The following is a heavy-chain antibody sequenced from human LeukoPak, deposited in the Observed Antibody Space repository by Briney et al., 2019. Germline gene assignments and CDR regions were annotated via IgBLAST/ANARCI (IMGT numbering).Heavy chain of an antibody. Sequence: GASVKVSCKASGYTFTSYGISWVRQAPGQGLEWMGWISAYNGNTNYAQKLQGRVTMTTDTSTSTAYMEPRSLRSDDTAVYYCARALGYCSSTSCYDLGFDYWGQGTLVTVSS. CDR1: GYTFTSYG. V-gene: IGHV1-18*01. J-gene: IGHJ4*02. D-gene: IGHD2-2*01. CDR2: ISAYNGNT. CDR3: ARALGYCSSTSCYDLGFDY.